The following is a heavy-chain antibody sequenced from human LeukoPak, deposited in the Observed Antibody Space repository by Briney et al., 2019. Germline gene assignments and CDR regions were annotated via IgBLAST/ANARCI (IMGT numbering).Heavy chain of an antibody. D-gene: IGHD6-13*01. CDR3: ARDGVRIAAAGTYY. V-gene: IGHV3-30*04. Sequence: GRSLRLFCAASGFTFRSYAMHWVRQAPGKGLEGVAVISYDGSNKYYADSVKGRFTISRDNSKNTLYLQMNSLRAEDTAVYYCARDGVRIAAAGTYYWGQGTLVTVSS. CDR1: GFTFRSYA. J-gene: IGHJ4*02. CDR2: ISYDGSNK.